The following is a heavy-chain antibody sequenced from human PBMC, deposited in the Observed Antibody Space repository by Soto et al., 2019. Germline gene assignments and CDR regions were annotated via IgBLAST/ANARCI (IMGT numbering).Heavy chain of an antibody. CDR2: ISSSSYI. J-gene: IGHJ4*02. CDR3: ARAVAARPPYFDY. CDR1: GFTFSSYS. Sequence: GGSLRLSCAASGFTFSSYSMNWVRQAPGKGLEWVSSISSSSYIYYADSVKGRFTISRDNAKNSLYLQMNSLRAEDTAVYYCARAVAARPPYFDYWGQGTLVTVSS. D-gene: IGHD6-6*01. V-gene: IGHV3-21*01.